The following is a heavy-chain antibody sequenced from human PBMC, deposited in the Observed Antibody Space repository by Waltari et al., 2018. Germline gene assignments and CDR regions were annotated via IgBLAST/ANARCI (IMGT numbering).Heavy chain of an antibody. CDR3: ARLASGYSSGSDWYFDL. Sequence: QVQLVQSGAEVKKPGASVKVSCKASGYTFTSYAMHWVRQAPGQRLGWRGWINAGNGNTKYSQKFQGRVTITRDTSASTAYMELSSLRSEDTAVYYCARLASGYSSGSDWYFDLWGRGTLVTVSS. D-gene: IGHD6-19*01. CDR2: INAGNGNT. J-gene: IGHJ2*01. V-gene: IGHV1-3*01. CDR1: GYTFTSYA.